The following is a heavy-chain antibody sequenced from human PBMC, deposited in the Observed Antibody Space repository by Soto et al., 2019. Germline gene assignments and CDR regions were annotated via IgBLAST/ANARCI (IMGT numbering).Heavy chain of an antibody. CDR2: IYYSGST. CDR3: ARAGRSGYPLIDY. V-gene: IGHV4-31*03. D-gene: IGHD3-22*01. J-gene: IGHJ4*02. CDR1: GGSISSGGYY. Sequence: PSETLSLTCTVSGGSISSGGYYWSWIRQHPGKGLEWIGYIYYSGSTYYNPSLKSRVTISVDTSKNQFSLKLSSVTAADTAVDYCARAGRSGYPLIDYGGQGTLVPVSS.